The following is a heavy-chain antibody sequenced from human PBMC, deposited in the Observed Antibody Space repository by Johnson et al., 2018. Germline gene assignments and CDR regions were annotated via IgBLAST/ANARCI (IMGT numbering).Heavy chain of an antibody. J-gene: IGHJ3*02. V-gene: IGHV1-69*01. CDR3: ARGSHQLNAFDI. Sequence: QVQLVESGAEVKKPGSSVKVSCKASGGTFSSYAISWVRPAPGQGLEWMGGIIPIFGTANYAQKFQVRVTITADESTSTAYMELSSLRSEDTAVSYCARGSHQLNAFDIWCQGTMVTVSS. CDR1: GGTFSSYA. CDR2: IIPIFGTA. D-gene: IGHD1-1*01.